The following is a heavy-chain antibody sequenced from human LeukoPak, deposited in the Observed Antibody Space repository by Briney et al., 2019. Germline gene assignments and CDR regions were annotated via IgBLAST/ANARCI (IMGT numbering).Heavy chain of an antibody. CDR1: GGTFISYA. CDR3: ARPSYGYSSGPFGY. J-gene: IGHJ4*02. Sequence: SVKVSCKASGGTFISYAISWVRQAPGQGLEWMGGIIPIFGTANYAQRFQGRVTITADESTSTAYMELSSLRSEDTAVYYCARPSYGYSSGPFGYWGQGTLVTVSS. CDR2: IIPIFGTA. D-gene: IGHD6-19*01. V-gene: IGHV1-69*13.